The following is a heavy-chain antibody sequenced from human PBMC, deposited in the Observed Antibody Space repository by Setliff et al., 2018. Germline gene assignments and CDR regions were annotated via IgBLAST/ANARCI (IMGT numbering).Heavy chain of an antibody. CDR2: ISTSGST. CDR1: GGSISIYF. D-gene: IGHD6-19*01. V-gene: IGHV4-4*07. Sequence: SETLSLTCSVSGGSISIYFWNWIRQPAGKGLEWIGRISTSGSTTYNPSLKSRVTMSVDTSKNHFSLKLSSVTAADTAVYYCARDTGWYYFDYWGQGTLVTV. CDR3: ARDTGWYYFDY. J-gene: IGHJ4*02.